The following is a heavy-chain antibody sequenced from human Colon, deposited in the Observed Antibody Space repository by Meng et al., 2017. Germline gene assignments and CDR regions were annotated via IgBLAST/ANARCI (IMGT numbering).Heavy chain of an antibody. CDR1: GGSITTNNW. CDR2: IHPSGGT. J-gene: IGHJ4*02. CDR3: ARGGGCVNGVCGSLDY. V-gene: IGHV4-4*02. D-gene: IGHD2-8*01. Sequence: QGQLQEAGPGLVKPSGTLSLTCVVSGGSITTNNWWSWVRQPPGKGLEWIGEIHPSGGTNYNPSLKSRVTMSIDNSKRQFSLNLSSVTAADTAVYYCARGGGCVNGVCGSLDYWGQGTLVTVSS.